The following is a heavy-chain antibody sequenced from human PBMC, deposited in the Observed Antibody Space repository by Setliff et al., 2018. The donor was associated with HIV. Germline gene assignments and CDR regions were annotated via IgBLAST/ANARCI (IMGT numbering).Heavy chain of an antibody. V-gene: IGHV4-38-2*01. CDR1: GYSIRSGYY. J-gene: IGHJ4*02. D-gene: IGHD2-2*02. CDR3: ASAIPVTKGVSRFFDS. Sequence: PSETLSLTCAVSGYSIRSGYYWGWIRQPPGKGLEWIGTIYHSGSTYYNPSLKSRVTISVDTSENQFSLKLSSVTAADTAVYYCASAIPVTKGVSRFFDSWCQGTLVTVSS. CDR2: IYHSGST.